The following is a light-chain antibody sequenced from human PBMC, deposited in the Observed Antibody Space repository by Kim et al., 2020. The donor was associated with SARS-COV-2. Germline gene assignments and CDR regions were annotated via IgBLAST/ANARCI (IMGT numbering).Light chain of an antibody. CDR3: MQTLQPPRT. CDR2: LAS. J-gene: IGKJ5*01. V-gene: IGKV2-28*01. CDR1: KSLLNGNGYHD. Sequence: PSTSSCRTTKSLLNGNGYHDLDWYLQKPGQSQQLLIYLASNRACGVPDRFSGSGSGTDFTLRISRVEAEDVGVYYCMQTLQPPRTFGRGTRLEIK.